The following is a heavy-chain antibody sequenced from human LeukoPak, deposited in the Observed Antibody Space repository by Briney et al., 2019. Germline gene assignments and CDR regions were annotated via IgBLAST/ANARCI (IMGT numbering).Heavy chain of an antibody. Sequence: KPGGSLRLSCAASGFTFISYTMNWVRQAPGKGLEWVSSISGSSSNIYYADSVKGRFTISRDNAKNTLYLQMNSLRAEDTAIYYCVRDVWGDRDSYFDYWGQGTLVTVSS. J-gene: IGHJ4*02. CDR1: GFTFISYT. CDR2: ISGSSSNI. D-gene: IGHD2-21*01. CDR3: VRDVWGDRDSYFDY. V-gene: IGHV3-21*01.